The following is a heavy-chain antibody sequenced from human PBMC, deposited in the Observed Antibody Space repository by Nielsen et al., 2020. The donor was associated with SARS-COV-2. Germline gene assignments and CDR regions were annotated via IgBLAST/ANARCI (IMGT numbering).Heavy chain of an antibody. CDR2: INPSGGST. CDR1: GYTFTSYY. V-gene: IGHV1-46*01. J-gene: IGHJ6*02. D-gene: IGHD4-23*01. Sequence: ASVKVSCKASGYTFTSYYMHWVRQAPGQGLEWMGIINPSGGSTSYAQKFQGRVTITADESTSTAYMELSSLRSEDTAVYYCARDPVAGTGGYYGMDVWGQGTTVTVSS. CDR3: ARDPVAGTGGYYGMDV.